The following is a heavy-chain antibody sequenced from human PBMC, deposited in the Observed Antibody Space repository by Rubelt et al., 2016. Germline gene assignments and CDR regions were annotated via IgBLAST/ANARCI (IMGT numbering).Heavy chain of an antibody. Sequence: QLQLQESGPRQVKPSETLSLTCTVSGGSITSHNWSWIRQPPGKGLEWIGYIYYSGSTNYNPSLKHRVSISVNKSKNQLSRKLSAVTAADTAGYYCAKDGASSLWGQGTMVTVAS. CDR1: GGSITSHN. CDR2: IYYSGST. CDR3: AKDGASSL. V-gene: IGHV4-59*11. J-gene: IGHJ3*01. D-gene: IGHD3-16*01.